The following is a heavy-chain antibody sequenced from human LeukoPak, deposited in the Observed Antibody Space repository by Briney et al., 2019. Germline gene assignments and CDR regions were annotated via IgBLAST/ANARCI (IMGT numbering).Heavy chain of an antibody. Sequence: GGSLRLSCAVSGFSFSSFVMHWVRQAPGKGLDWVAVISYDGRDQYYAESMKGRFTISRDSSKNTLSLQMNSLVADDTAVYFCVRQDCSAGSCFLDYWGQGSLVTVSS. V-gene: IGHV3-30*04. CDR1: GFSFSSFV. CDR2: ISYDGRDQ. CDR3: VRQDCSAGSCFLDY. D-gene: IGHD2-15*01. J-gene: IGHJ4*02.